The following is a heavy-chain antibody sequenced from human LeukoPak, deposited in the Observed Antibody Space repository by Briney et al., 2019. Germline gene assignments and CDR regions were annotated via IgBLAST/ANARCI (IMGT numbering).Heavy chain of an antibody. CDR2: IYYSGST. J-gene: IGHJ4*02. Sequence: SETLSLTCTVSGGSISSYYWSWIRQPPGKGLEWIGYIYYSGSTNYNPSLKSRVTISVDTPKNQFSLKLSSVTAADTAVYYCARGRDGYTERVFDYWGQRTLVTVSS. D-gene: IGHD5-24*01. CDR3: ARGRDGYTERVFDY. CDR1: GGSISSYY. V-gene: IGHV4-59*01.